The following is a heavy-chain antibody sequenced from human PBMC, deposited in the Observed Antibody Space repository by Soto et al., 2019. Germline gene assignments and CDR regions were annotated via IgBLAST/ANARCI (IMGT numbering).Heavy chain of an antibody. V-gene: IGHV3-30-3*01. D-gene: IGHD3-22*01. J-gene: IGHJ4*02. CDR2: ISNDGSYK. Sequence: QEKLVESGGGVVQPGRSLRLSCAASGFSLSNDAMHWVRQAPGKGLEWVAVISNDGSYKYYTDPVKGRFTISRDNSKNTLFLQMNSRRGEETAVYDCVRDDISGTIDWGQGTLVTVSS. CDR1: GFSLSNDA. CDR3: VRDDISGTID.